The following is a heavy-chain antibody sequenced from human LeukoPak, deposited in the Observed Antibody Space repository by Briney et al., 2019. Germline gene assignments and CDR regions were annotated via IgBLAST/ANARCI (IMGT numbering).Heavy chain of an antibody. J-gene: IGHJ6*02. V-gene: IGHV5-51*01. CDR1: GYSFTSYW. Sequence: GESLKISCKGSGYSFTSYWIGWVRQMPGKGLEWMGIIYPGDSDTRYSPSFQGQVTISADKSISTAYLQWSSLKASDTAMYYCARQIGRPDQDYYLNYYYYYGMDVWGQGTTVTVSS. CDR2: IYPGDSDT. D-gene: IGHD3-10*01. CDR3: ARQIGRPDQDYYLNYYYYYGMDV.